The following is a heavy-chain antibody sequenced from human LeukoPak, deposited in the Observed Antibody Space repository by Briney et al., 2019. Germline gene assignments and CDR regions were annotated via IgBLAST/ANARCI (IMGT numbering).Heavy chain of an antibody. CDR1: GVSISSGGYY. D-gene: IGHD1-14*01. Sequence: PSETLSLTCTVSGVSISSGGYYWSWIRQPPGKGPEWIGYIYYSGSTNYNPSLRSRVTISVDTSKNQFSLKLSSVTAADTAVYYCARSDVATARNGMDVWGQGTTVTVSS. CDR3: ARSDVATARNGMDV. CDR2: IYYSGST. J-gene: IGHJ6*02. V-gene: IGHV4-61*08.